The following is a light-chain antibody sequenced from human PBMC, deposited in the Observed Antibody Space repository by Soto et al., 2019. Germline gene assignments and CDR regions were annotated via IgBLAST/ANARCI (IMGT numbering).Light chain of an antibody. J-gene: IGLJ3*02. CDR3: GARLNSLSRSWV. CDR2: KNN. Sequence: QSVLTQPPSASGTPGQRVTIFCSGANSNIEDNYVYWYQQLPGTAPKLLIYKNNQRPSGVPDRFSGSRSGTSASLVISGLQSADEADYYCGARLNSLSRSWVFGGGTKLTVL. CDR1: NSNIEDNY. V-gene: IGLV1-47*01.